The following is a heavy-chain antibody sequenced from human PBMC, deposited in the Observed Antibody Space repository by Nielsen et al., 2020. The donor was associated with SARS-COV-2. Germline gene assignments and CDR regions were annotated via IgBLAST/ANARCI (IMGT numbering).Heavy chain of an antibody. D-gene: IGHD6-13*01. CDR1: GYTFTSYG. Sequence: GESLKISCKASGYTFTSYGISWVRQAPGQGLEWMGWISAYNGNTNYAQKLQGRVTMTTDTSTSTAYMELRSLRSDDTAVYYCARQGPYSSSWYVVYYFDYWGQGTLVTVSS. CDR3: ARQGPYSSSWYVVYYFDY. J-gene: IGHJ4*02. CDR2: ISAYNGNT. V-gene: IGHV1-18*01.